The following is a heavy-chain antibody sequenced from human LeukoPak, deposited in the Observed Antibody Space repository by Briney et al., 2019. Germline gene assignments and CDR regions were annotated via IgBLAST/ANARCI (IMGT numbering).Heavy chain of an antibody. CDR2: MSGSGRSV. V-gene: IGHV3-48*02. D-gene: IGHD3-10*01. CDR1: GFTFSSYS. J-gene: IGHJ4*02. Sequence: GGSLRLSCAASGFTFSSYSMNWVRQAPGKGLEWVSYMSGSGRSVYYADSVKGRFTISRDNAKNSLYLQMSSLRDEDTAVYYCARDRGSGSYPFDYWGQGTLVTVSS. CDR3: ARDRGSGSYPFDY.